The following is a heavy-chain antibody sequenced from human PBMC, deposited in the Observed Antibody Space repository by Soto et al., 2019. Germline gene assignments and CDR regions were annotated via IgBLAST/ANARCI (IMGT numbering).Heavy chain of an antibody. CDR1: GFTVSTFA. D-gene: IGHD2-2*01. V-gene: IGHV3-23*01. CDR2: VTNSGGST. Sequence: EMQLLESGGGLVQRGGSLRLSCAASGFTVSTFAMNWVRQAPGKGLEWVSTVTNSGGSTYYADSVKGRFTISRDNSKNTVYLQMNSLRAEDTAVYYCAKDQRWKCSSTNCYLFDYWGQGALVTVSS. CDR3: AKDQRWKCSSTNCYLFDY. J-gene: IGHJ4*02.